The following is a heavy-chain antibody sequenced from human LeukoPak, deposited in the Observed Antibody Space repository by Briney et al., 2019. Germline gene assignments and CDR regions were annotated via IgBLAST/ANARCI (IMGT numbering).Heavy chain of an antibody. CDR3: AREVAARPLLRWFDP. Sequence: SETLSLTCAVYGGSFSGYYWGWIRQPPGKGLEWIGEINHSGNTNYNPSLKSRVTISVDTSKNQFSLKLSSVTAADTAVYYCAREVAARPLLRWFDPWGQGTLGTVSS. CDR2: INHSGNT. V-gene: IGHV4-34*01. CDR1: GGSFSGYY. D-gene: IGHD6-6*01. J-gene: IGHJ5*02.